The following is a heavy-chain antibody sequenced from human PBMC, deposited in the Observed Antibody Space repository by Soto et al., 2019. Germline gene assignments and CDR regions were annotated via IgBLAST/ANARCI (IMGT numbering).Heavy chain of an antibody. Sequence: VQLVQSGAEVKKPGSSVKVSCKASGGTFSSETISWVRQAPGQGLEWMGRIIPMLGIANYAQRLQGRVTFSADKSTSTVYMELSSLRSEDTAIYYCSSWFDPWGQGTLVTVSS. J-gene: IGHJ5*02. CDR1: GGTFSSET. V-gene: IGHV1-69*02. CDR2: IIPMLGIA. CDR3: SSWFDP.